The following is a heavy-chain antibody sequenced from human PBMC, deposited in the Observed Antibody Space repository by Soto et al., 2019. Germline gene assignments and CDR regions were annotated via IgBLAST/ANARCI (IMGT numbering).Heavy chain of an antibody. CDR1: GFTFSTYN. CDR3: ARKASGSGYYYMDA. Sequence: GGSLRLSCAASGFTFSTYNMNWVRQAPGKGLEWVSYIGSGSITIYYADSVKGRFTISRDNAKNSLYLQMNSLRPEDTAVYYCARKASGSGYYYMDAWGLGTTVTVSS. V-gene: IGHV3-48*01. D-gene: IGHD5-12*01. J-gene: IGHJ6*03. CDR2: IGSGSITI.